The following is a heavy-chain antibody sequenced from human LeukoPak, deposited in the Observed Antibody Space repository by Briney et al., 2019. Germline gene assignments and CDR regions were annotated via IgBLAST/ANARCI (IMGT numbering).Heavy chain of an antibody. J-gene: IGHJ4*02. CDR2: ISPDGSIK. Sequence: GGSLSLSCAASGFTFSAYAMHWVRQAPGKGLEWVAVISPDGSIKYYADSVKGRFTISRDNSENTMWLQMGSLRAEDTAVYYCARGSVSKYRFFDNWGQGILVTVSS. V-gene: IGHV3-30*04. D-gene: IGHD3-3*02. CDR3: ARGSVSKYRFFDN. CDR1: GFTFSAYA.